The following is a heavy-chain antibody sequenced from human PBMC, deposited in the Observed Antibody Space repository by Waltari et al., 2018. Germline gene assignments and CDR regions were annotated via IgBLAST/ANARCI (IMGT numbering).Heavy chain of an antibody. V-gene: IGHV4-39*07. CDR3: ARHGQENWFDT. CDR2: IYYSGST. J-gene: IGHJ5*02. Sequence: QLQLQESGPGLVKPSETLSLTCTVSVGSISSSSYYWGWIRQPPGKGLEWIGSIYYSGSTYSNLSLKSRVTRSVDTSKNQFSMKLSSVTAADTAVYYCARHGQENWFDTWGQGTLVTVSS. CDR1: VGSISSSSYY.